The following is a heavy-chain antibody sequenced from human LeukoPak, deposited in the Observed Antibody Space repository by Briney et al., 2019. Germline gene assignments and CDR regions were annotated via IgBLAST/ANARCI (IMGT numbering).Heavy chain of an antibody. D-gene: IGHD3-22*01. CDR3: ARYRDYYDSSGLDWFDP. CDR2: IYYSGST. J-gene: IGHJ5*02. CDR1: GGSISGGGYY. Sequence: SQTLSLTCTVSGGSISGGGYYWSWIRQHPGKGLEWIGYIYYSGSTYYNPSLKGRVTISVDTSKNQFSLKLSSVTAADTAVYYCARYRDYYDSSGLDWFDPWGQGTLVTVSS. V-gene: IGHV4-31*03.